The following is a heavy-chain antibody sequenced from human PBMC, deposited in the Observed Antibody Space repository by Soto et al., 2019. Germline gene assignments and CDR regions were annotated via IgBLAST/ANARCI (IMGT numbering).Heavy chain of an antibody. V-gene: IGHV1-18*01. CDR2: ISAYNGNT. CDR3: ASVHYYDSSGYYLGGY. J-gene: IGHJ4*02. Sequence: QVQLVKSGAEVKKPGASVKVSCKASGYTFTIYGISWVRQAPGQGLEWMGWISAYNGNTNYAQKLQGRVTMTTDTSTSTAYMELRSLRSDDTAVYYCASVHYYDSSGYYLGGYWGQGTLVTVSS. CDR1: GYTFTIYG. D-gene: IGHD3-22*01.